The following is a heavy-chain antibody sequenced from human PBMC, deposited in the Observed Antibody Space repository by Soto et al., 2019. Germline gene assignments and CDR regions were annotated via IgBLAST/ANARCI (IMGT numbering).Heavy chain of an antibody. Sequence: EVQLVESGGGLVQPGRSLRLSCATSGFTFDDYAMHWVRQAPGKGLEWVSGISWNSGSIGYADSVKGRFTISRDNAKNSLYLQMNSLRAEDTALYYCAKDMRGGYVFDYHMDVWGKGTTVTVAS. CDR1: GFTFDDYA. D-gene: IGHD5-12*01. CDR3: AKDMRGGYVFDYHMDV. CDR2: ISWNSGSI. V-gene: IGHV3-9*01. J-gene: IGHJ6*03.